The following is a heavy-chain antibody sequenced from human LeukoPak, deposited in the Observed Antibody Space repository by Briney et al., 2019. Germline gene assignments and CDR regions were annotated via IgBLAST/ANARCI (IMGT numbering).Heavy chain of an antibody. Sequence: PSETLSLTCTVSGGSISSYYWSWIRQPPGKGLEWIGYIYYSGSTNYNPSLKSRVTISVDTSKNQFSLKLSSVTAADTAVYYCARRDNYYDSSGYFDYWGQGTLVTVSS. CDR3: ARRDNYYDSSGYFDY. CDR2: IYYSGST. D-gene: IGHD3-22*01. CDR1: GGSISSYY. J-gene: IGHJ4*02. V-gene: IGHV4-59*08.